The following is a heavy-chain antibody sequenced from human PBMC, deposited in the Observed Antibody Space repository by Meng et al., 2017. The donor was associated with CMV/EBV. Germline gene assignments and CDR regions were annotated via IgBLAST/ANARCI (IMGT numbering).Heavy chain of an antibody. CDR2: ISSSGSTI. V-gene: IGHV3-48*03. J-gene: IGHJ3*02. CDR1: GFTSSSYE. D-gene: IGHD3-3*01. CDR3: ARDVFRGEAFDI. Sequence: GGSLRLSCAASGFTSSSYEMNWVRQAPGKGLEWVSYISSSGSTIYYADSVKGRFTISRDNAKNSVYLQMNTLRAEDTAVYYCARDVFRGEAFDIWGQGTMVTVSS.